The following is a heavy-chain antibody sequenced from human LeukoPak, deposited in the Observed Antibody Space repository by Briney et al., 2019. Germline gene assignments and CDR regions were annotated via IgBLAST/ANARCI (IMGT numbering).Heavy chain of an antibody. CDR2: ISAYNGST. CDR3: AREVAGRSWFDY. D-gene: IGHD6-19*01. CDR1: GYTFTSYG. V-gene: IGHV1-18*04. J-gene: IGHJ4*02. Sequence: ASVKVSCKASGYTFTSYGISWVRQAPGQGLEWMGWISAYNGSTNYAQKLQGRVTMTTDTSTSTAYMELRSLRSDDTAVYYCAREVAGRSWFDYWGQGTLVTVSS.